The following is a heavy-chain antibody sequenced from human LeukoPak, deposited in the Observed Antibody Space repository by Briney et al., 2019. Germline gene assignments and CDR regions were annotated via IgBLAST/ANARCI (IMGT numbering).Heavy chain of an antibody. CDR2: ISGSGGNT. J-gene: IGHJ4*02. V-gene: IGHV3-23*01. D-gene: IGHD2-15*01. Sequence: GGSLRLSCAASGFTFSNYAMSWVRQAPGKGLEWVSAISGSGGNTYYADSVKGRFTISRDNSKTTVFLQINSLRAEDTAVYYCAGGGYCSGSSCYRSLGYWGQGTLVTVSS. CDR1: GFTFSNYA. CDR3: AGGGYCSGSSCYRSLGY.